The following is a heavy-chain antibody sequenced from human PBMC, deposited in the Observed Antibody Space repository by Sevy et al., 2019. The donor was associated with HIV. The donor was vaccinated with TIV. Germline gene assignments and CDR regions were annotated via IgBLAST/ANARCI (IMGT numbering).Heavy chain of an antibody. J-gene: IGHJ3*02. D-gene: IGHD6-19*01. CDR3: AKDRSGWYRGDAFDI. V-gene: IGHV3-23*01. CDR2: ISGSGGST. CDR1: GFTFSSYA. Sequence: GGSLRLSCAASGFTFSSYAMSWVRQAPGKGLKWVSAISGSGGSTYYADSVKGRFTISRDNSKNTLYLQMNSLRAEDTAVYYCAKDRSGWYRGDAFDIWGQGTMVTVSS.